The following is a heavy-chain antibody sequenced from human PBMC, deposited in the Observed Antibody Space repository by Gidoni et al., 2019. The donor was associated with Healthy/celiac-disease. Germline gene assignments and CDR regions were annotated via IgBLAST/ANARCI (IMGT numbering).Heavy chain of an antibody. D-gene: IGHD6-13*01. CDR2: ISWDGGST. CDR3: AISAAGTGIGY. J-gene: IGHJ4*02. CDR1: GFTFDDYT. V-gene: IGHV3-43*01. Sequence: EVQLVESGGVVVQPGGSLRLSCAASGFTFDDYTMHWVRQAPGKGLEWVSLISWDGGSTYYADSVKGRFTISRDNSKNSLYLQMNSLRTEDTALYYCAISAAGTGIGYWGQGTLVTVSS.